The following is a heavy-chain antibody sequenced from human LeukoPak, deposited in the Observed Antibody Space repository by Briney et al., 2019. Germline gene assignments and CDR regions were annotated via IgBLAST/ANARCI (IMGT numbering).Heavy chain of an antibody. V-gene: IGHV3-53*01. CDR1: GFSVSGNY. Sequence: GGSLRLSCAASGFSVSGNYMSWVRQAPGKGLEWVSGIYTAGCTSYADSVKGRINTSSDNSKNTLYLPMNGLRAEDTAGYFCAGGSSWPGLSYWGQGTLLTVSS. CDR3: AGGSSWPGLSY. CDR2: IYTAGCT. J-gene: IGHJ4*02. D-gene: IGHD6-13*01.